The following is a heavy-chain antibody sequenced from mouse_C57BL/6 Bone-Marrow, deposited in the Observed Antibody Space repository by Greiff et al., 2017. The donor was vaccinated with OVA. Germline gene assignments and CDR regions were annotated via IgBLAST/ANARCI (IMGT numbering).Heavy chain of an antibody. CDR3: AQINDYRDD. CDR1: GFSLSTFGMG. D-gene: IGHD2-4*01. CDR2: IWWDDDK. V-gene: IGHV8-8*01. Sequence: QVTLKESGPGILQPSQTLSLTCSFSGFSLSTFGMGVGWIRQPSGKGLEWLAHIWWDDDKYYNPALKSRLTISKATSKNQGFLKIANVDTADTATYYCAQINDYRDDWGKGTTLTVSS. J-gene: IGHJ2*01.